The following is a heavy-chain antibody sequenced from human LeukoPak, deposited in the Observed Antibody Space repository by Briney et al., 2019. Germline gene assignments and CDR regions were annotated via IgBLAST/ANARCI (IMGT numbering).Heavy chain of an antibody. CDR1: GGSISSSSYY. J-gene: IGHJ6*03. CDR2: IYYSGST. CDR3: ARLGPAAGYRLISSGWPDYYYYYMDV. Sequence: PSETLSLTCTVSGGSISSSSYYWGWIRQPPGKGLEWIGSIYYSGSTYDNPSLKSRVIISVDTSKNQFSLKLSSVTAADTAVYYCARLGPAAGYRLISSGWPDYYYYYMDVWGKGTTVTVSS. D-gene: IGHD6-19*01. V-gene: IGHV4-39*01.